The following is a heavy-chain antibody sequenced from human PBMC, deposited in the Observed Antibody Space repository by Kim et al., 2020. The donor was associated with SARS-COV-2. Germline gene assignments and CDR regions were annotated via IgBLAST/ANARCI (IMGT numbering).Heavy chain of an antibody. V-gene: IGHV3-23*01. CDR3: AKGSQRYYYGLGSAFDY. D-gene: IGHD3-10*01. Sequence: GGSLRLSCAASGLTFSSYAMIWVRQAPGKGLEWVSLISGSAAATEYADSVKGRFTTSRDNSKNTLYLQKNSLRAEDTAFYFCAKGSQRYYYGLGSAFDYWGQGTLVTVSS. J-gene: IGHJ4*02. CDR1: GLTFSSYA. CDR2: ISGSAAAT.